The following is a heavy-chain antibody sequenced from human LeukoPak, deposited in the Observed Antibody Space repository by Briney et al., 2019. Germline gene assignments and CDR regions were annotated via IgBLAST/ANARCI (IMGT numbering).Heavy chain of an antibody. J-gene: IGHJ6*03. Sequence: PGRSLRLSCAASGFTFSTYWMHWVRQAPGKGLMWVSRINSDESRTSYADSVKGRFTISRDNAKNTLYLQMNSLRSEDTAVYFCARGGSPIYYYYMDVWGKGITVTISS. CDR2: INSDESRT. CDR1: GFTFSTYW. CDR3: ARGGSPIYYYYMDV. V-gene: IGHV3-74*01. D-gene: IGHD3-10*01.